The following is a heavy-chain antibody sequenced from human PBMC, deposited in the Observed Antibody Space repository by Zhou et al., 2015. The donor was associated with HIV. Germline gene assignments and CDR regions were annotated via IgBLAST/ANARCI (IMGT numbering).Heavy chain of an antibody. CDR1: GYTFTSYY. CDR3: ALTLPYDSSGYYYPGNFDY. V-gene: IGHV1-46*01. D-gene: IGHD3-22*01. CDR2: INPSGGST. J-gene: IGHJ4*02. Sequence: QVQLVQSGAEVKKPGASVKVSCKASGYTFTSYYMHWVRQAPGQGLEWMGIINPSGGSTSYAQKFQGRVTMTTDTSTSTAYMELRSLRSDDTAVYYCALTLPYDSSGYYYPGNFDYWAREPWSPSPQ.